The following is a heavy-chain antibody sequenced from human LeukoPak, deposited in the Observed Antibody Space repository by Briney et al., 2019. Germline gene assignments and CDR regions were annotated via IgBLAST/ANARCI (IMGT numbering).Heavy chain of an antibody. CDR3: ARGPYYDSWSGAGY. V-gene: IGHV1-2*06. J-gene: IGHJ4*02. CDR1: GYTFTGYY. CDR2: INPNSGGT. Sequence: ASVKVSCKASGYTFTGYYMHWVRQAPGQGLEWMGRINPNSGGTNFAEKFQGRVTMTRDTSISAAFMELSGLRSDDTAVYYCARGPYYDSWSGAGYWGQGTLVTVSS. D-gene: IGHD3-3*01.